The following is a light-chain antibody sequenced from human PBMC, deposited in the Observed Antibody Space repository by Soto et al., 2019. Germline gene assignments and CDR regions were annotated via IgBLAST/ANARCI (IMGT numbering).Light chain of an antibody. CDR3: CSYAGSGIVV. V-gene: IGLV2-23*02. CDR2: EVT. J-gene: IGLJ2*01. Sequence: QSALTQPASVYGSPGQSITISCTGTSSDVGNYNLVSWYQQHPGKVPKVMIYEVTKRPSGVSNRFSGSKSGNTASLTISGLQAEDEADYYCCSYAGSGIVVFGGGTKLTVL. CDR1: SSDVGNYNL.